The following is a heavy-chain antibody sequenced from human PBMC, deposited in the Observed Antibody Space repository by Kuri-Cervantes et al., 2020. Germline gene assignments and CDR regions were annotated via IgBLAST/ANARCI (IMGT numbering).Heavy chain of an antibody. CDR3: ATTALVPPLVFDY. CDR1: GYTFTSYY. V-gene: IGHV1-46*01. D-gene: IGHD5-18*01. J-gene: IGHJ4*02. Sequence: ASVKVFCKASGYTFTSYYMHWVRQAPGQGLEWMGIINPSGGSTSYAQKFQGRVTMTRDTSTSTVYMELSSLRSEDTAVYYCATTALVPPLVFDYWGQGTLVTVSS. CDR2: INPSGGST.